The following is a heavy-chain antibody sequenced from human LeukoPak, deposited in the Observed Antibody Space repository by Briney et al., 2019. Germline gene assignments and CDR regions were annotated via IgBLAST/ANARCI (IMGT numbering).Heavy chain of an antibody. D-gene: IGHD3-3*01. J-gene: IGHJ6*03. Sequence: SVKVSCKASGGTFSSYAISWVRQAPGQGLEWMGGIIPIFGTANYAQKFQGRVTITADESTSTAYMELSSLRSEDTAVYYCARVWSGYPPLNHNYYYMDVWGKGTTVTVSS. V-gene: IGHV1-69*01. CDR2: IIPIFGTA. CDR1: GGTFSSYA. CDR3: ARVWSGYPPLNHNYYYMDV.